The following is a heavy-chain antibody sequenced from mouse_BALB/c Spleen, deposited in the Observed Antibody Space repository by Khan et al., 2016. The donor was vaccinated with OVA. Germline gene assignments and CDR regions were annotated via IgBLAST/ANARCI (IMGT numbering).Heavy chain of an antibody. CDR3: ARTARIKY. CDR1: GYSITSGYG. CDR2: ISDRGST. Sequence: EVQLQESGPGLVKPSQSLSLTCTVTGYSITSGYGWNWIRQFPGNKLEWMGYISDRGSTNYNPSLKSRISITRDTSKNQFFLQLNSVTTEDTATYYCARTARIKYWGQGTTLTVSS. D-gene: IGHD1-2*01. V-gene: IGHV3-2*02. J-gene: IGHJ2*01.